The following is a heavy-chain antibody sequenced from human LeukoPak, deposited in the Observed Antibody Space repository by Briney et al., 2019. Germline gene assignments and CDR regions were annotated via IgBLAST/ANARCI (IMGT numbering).Heavy chain of an antibody. CDR2: IDHTGST. V-gene: IGHV4-61*03. CDR1: GVSISSSSYY. Sequence: SETLSLTCTVSGVSISSSSYYWGWIQQPPGKGLEWIGYIDHTGSTNYNPSLNSRVTISRDTSKNHFSLELTSATAADTAVYFCARGRVSSNTWYSTYYYYFYMDVWGKGTTVTVSS. CDR3: ARGRVSSNTWYSTYYYYFYMDV. D-gene: IGHD6-13*01. J-gene: IGHJ6*03.